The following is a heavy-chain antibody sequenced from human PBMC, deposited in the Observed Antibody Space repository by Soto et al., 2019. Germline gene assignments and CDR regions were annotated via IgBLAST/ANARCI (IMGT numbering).Heavy chain of an antibody. CDR2: INHSGST. V-gene: IGHV4-34*01. Sequence: SETLSLTCAVYGGSFSGYYWSWIRQPPGKGLEWIGEINHSGSTNYNPSLKSLVTISVDTSKNQFSLKLSSVTAADTAVYYCARAGDYKVYAFDIWGQGTMVTVS. CDR3: ARAGDYKVYAFDI. J-gene: IGHJ3*02. CDR1: GGSFSGYY. D-gene: IGHD4-17*01.